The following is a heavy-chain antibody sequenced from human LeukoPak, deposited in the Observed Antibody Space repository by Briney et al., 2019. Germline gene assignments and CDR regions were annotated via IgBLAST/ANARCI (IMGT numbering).Heavy chain of an antibody. CDR3: TSRGDSSGYSYPFDY. Sequence: GGSLRLSCAASGFTFSGSAMHWVRQASGKGLEWVGRIRSKANSYATAYAASVKGRFSLSRDDSKNTAYLQMDSLKTEDTAVYYCTSRGDSSGYSYPFDYGGQGTLVTVSP. CDR2: IRSKANSYAT. V-gene: IGHV3-73*01. J-gene: IGHJ4*02. CDR1: GFTFSGSA. D-gene: IGHD3-22*01.